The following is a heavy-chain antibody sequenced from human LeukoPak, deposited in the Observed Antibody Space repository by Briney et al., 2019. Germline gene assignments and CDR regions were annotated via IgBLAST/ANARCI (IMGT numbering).Heavy chain of an antibody. CDR3: ASGGSYYWFDP. D-gene: IGHD1-26*01. V-gene: IGHV4-39*07. CDR1: GGSISSSPYY. J-gene: IGHJ5*02. CDR2: TYYSGTT. Sequence: SETLSLTCTVSGGSISSSPYYWGWIRQPPGKGLEWIGSTYYSGTTHYNPSLKSRVTISVDTSKNQFSLKLSSVTAADTAVYYCASGGSYYWFDPWGQGTLVTVSS.